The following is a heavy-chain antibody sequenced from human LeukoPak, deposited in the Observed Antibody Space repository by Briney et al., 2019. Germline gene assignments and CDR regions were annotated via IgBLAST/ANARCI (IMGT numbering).Heavy chain of an antibody. J-gene: IGHJ4*02. V-gene: IGHV3-23*01. D-gene: IGHD3-10*01. CDR2: LSGSGGGT. Sequence: GGSLTLSCAVSRITLSNYGMRWVRQAPGKGRVWVAGLSGSGGGTNYADSVQGRFTISRDNPKNTLYLQMNSLRAEDTAVYFCAKRGVVIRVFLVGFHKEAYYFDSWGQGALVTVSS. CDR3: AKRGVVIRVFLVGFHKEAYYFDS. CDR1: RITLSNYG.